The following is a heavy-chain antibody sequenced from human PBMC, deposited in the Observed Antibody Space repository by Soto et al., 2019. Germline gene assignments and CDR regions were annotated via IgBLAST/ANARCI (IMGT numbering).Heavy chain of an antibody. Sequence: SETLSLTCTVSGGSISNYYWSWIRQPPGKTLEWIGYIYYSGNANYNPSLKSRVTISVDTSKNQFSLRLTSVTAADTAVYYCARYQQYYEHWGRGTLVTVSS. CDR3: ARYQQYYEH. J-gene: IGHJ1*01. CDR2: IYYSGNA. CDR1: GGSISNYY. V-gene: IGHV4-59*08. D-gene: IGHD1-20*01.